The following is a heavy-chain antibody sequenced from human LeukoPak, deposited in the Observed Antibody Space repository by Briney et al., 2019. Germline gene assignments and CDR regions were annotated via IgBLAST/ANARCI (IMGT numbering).Heavy chain of an antibody. CDR1: GLTVSSNS. J-gene: IGHJ4*02. CDR3: ARGKGYFDY. V-gene: IGHV3-66*01. CDR2: IKTDGNT. Sequence: PGGSLRLSCAASGLTVSSNSMTWVRQAPGKGLEWVSIIKTDGNTAYADSVKGRFTISRDNSKNTVDLQMNSLRAEDTAVYYCARGKGYFDYWGQGTLVTVSS.